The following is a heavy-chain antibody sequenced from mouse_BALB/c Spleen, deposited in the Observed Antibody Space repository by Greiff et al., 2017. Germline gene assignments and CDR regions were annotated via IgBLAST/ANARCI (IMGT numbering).Heavy chain of an antibody. CDR3: TKKYSSGYSYAMDY. D-gene: IGHD3-1*01. V-gene: IGHV1-5*01. CDR1: GYSFTSYW. Sequence: EVQLQQSGTVLARPGASVKMSCKASGYSFTSYWMHWVKQRPGQGLEWIGAIYPGNSDTSYNQKFKGKAKLTAVTSASTAYMELSSLTNEDSAVYYCTKKYSSGYSYAMDYWGQGTSVTVSS. CDR2: IYPGNSDT. J-gene: IGHJ4*01.